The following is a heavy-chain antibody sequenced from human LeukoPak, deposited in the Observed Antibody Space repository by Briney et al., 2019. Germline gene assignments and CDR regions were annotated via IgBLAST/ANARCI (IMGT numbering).Heavy chain of an antibody. J-gene: IGHJ4*02. V-gene: IGHV3-64D*06. CDR3: VKDLNGTWSFDY. CDR1: GFTFGAYS. CDR2: ISSNGYDT. Sequence: GGSLRLSCSASGFTFGAYSMHWVRQAPGKGLQYVSSISSNGYDTYYADSVKGRFTISRDNSKNTLFLQMNNLRPEDTAVYYCVKDLNGTWSFDYWGQGTLVTVSS. D-gene: IGHD2-8*01.